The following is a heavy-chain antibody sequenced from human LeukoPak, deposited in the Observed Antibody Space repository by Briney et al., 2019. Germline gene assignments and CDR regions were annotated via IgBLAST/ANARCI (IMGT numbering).Heavy chain of an antibody. Sequence: ASVKVSCTASGYTFTSYDINWVRQAPGQGLEWMGWMNPNSGNTGYAQKFQGRVTMTRNTSISTAYMELSSLRSEDTAVYYCARDVAAAGFYPWGQGTLVTVSS. J-gene: IGHJ5*02. V-gene: IGHV1-8*01. CDR2: MNPNSGNT. D-gene: IGHD6-13*01. CDR1: GYTFTSYD. CDR3: ARDVAAAGFYP.